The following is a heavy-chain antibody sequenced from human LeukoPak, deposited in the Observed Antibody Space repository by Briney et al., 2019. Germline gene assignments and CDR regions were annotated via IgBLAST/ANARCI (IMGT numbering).Heavy chain of an antibody. V-gene: IGHV4-59*01. CDR2: IYYSGST. Sequence: SETPSLTCTVSGGSISSYYWSWIRQPPGKGLEWIGYIYYSGSTNYNPSLKSRVTISVDTSKNQFSLKLSSVTAAGTAVYYCARAVYYMDVWGKGTTVTVSS. CDR3: ARAVYYMDV. CDR1: GGSISSYY. J-gene: IGHJ6*03.